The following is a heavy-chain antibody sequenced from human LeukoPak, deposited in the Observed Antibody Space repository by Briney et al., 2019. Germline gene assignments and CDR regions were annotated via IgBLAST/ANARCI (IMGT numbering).Heavy chain of an antibody. J-gene: IGHJ4*02. CDR3: ARGAYRISWPGIDY. V-gene: IGHV3-53*01. CDR1: GFTVISNL. D-gene: IGHD3-16*02. CDR2: IYSGGAT. Sequence: PGRSLTLSCAASGFTVISNLMTWVRQSPGRGLEWLSSIYSGGATYYADSVKGRFTISRDHSNNSVSLQMTNLRVEDTAIYYCARGAYRISWPGIDYWGQGTLVTVSS.